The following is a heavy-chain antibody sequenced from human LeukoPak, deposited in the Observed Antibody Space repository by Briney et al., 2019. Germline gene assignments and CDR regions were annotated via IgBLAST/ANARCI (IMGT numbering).Heavy chain of an antibody. CDR2: INPNSGGT. Sequence: GASVKVSCKASGYTFTGYYMHWVRQAPGQGLDWMGWINPNSGGTNYAQKFQGRVTMTRDTSISTAYMELRRLSSDDTAAYYCARDLSGTYWGGFDYWGLGTLVTVSS. CDR3: ARDLSGTYWGGFDY. J-gene: IGHJ4*02. D-gene: IGHD1-26*01. V-gene: IGHV1-2*02. CDR1: GYTFTGYY.